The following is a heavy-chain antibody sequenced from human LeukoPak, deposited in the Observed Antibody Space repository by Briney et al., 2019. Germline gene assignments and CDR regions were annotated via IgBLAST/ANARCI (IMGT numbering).Heavy chain of an antibody. V-gene: IGHV1-69*04. D-gene: IGHD6-19*01. CDR3: ATVRGAAVAGLTLFDY. J-gene: IGHJ4*02. CDR2: IVPILGFT. CDR1: GGTFSNDA. Sequence: ASVKVSCKASGGTFSNDAITWVRQAPGQGLEWMGRIVPILGFTNYPQRFEGKVTLTADKSTATAYMELSSLRSEDTAVYYCATVRGAAVAGLTLFDYWGQGTLVTVSS.